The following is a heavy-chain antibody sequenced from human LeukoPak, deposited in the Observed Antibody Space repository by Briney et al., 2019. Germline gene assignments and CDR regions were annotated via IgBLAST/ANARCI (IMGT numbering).Heavy chain of an antibody. Sequence: ETSETLSLTCTVSGGSISSYYWSWIRQPPGKGLEWIGYIYYSGSTNYNPSLKSRVTISVDTSKNQFSLKLSSVTAADTAVYYCARVFAAAGYYYYYGMDVWGQGTTVTVSS. D-gene: IGHD6-13*01. CDR1: GGSISSYY. J-gene: IGHJ6*02. CDR3: ARVFAAAGYYYYYGMDV. V-gene: IGHV4-59*12. CDR2: IYYSGST.